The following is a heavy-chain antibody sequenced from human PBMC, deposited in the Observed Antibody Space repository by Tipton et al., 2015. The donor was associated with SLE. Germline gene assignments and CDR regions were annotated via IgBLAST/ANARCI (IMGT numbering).Heavy chain of an antibody. CDR3: ATTPYGDYH. Sequence: GSLRLSCAASGFTFNNYGMHWVRQVPGKGLVWVSRISNNGSSTNYADSVKGRFTISRDNSKNTLYLQMNSLRAEDTAVYYCATTPYGDYHWGQGTLVTVSS. CDR1: GFTFNNYG. CDR2: ISNNGSST. D-gene: IGHD4-17*01. J-gene: IGHJ5*02. V-gene: IGHV3-74*01.